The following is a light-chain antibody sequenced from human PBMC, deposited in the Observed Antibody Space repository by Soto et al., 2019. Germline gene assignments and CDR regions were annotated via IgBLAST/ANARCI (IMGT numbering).Light chain of an antibody. CDR2: GAS. CDR1: QGISTY. V-gene: IGKV1-39*01. J-gene: IGKJ1*01. Sequence: DIQMTQSPSSLFANVGDRVTITCRASQGISTYLHWYQQRPGKAPSLLIYGASNLHRGVPSRFSGRGSGTVFTLTISSLQPEDVATYYCQHTRTTPRTFGQGTKVEIK. CDR3: QHTRTTPRT.